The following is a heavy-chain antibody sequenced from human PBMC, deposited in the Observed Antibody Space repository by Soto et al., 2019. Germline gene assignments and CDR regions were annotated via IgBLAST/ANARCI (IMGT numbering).Heavy chain of an antibody. J-gene: IGHJ4*02. CDR3: ARSPPGYYDSSGYYLYYFDY. CDR2: IYHSGST. Sequence: SVTLSLTYAVSGGSISSSNWWSWVRQPPGKGLEWIGEIYHSGSTNYNPSLKSRVTISVDKSKNQFSLKLSSVTAADTAVYYCARSPPGYYDSSGYYLYYFDYLGQGTLVTVSS. D-gene: IGHD3-22*01. V-gene: IGHV4-4*02. CDR1: GGSISSSNW.